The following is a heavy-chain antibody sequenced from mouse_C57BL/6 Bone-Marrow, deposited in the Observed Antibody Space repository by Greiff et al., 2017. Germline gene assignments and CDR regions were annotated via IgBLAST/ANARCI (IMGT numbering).Heavy chain of an antibody. Sequence: EVQLVESGGGLVQPGGSMKLSCVASGFTFSNYWMNWVRQSPEKGLEWVAQIRLKSDNYATHYAESVKGRFTISRDVFKSSVYLQMNNLRAEDTGIYYCTGGGPAWFAYWGQGTLVTVSA. D-gene: IGHD3-3*01. CDR3: TGGGPAWFAY. J-gene: IGHJ3*01. CDR2: IRLKSDNYAT. CDR1: GFTFSNYW. V-gene: IGHV6-3*01.